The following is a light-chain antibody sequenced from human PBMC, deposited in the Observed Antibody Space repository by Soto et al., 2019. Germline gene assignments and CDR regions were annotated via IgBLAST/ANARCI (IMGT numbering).Light chain of an antibody. Sequence: EIVLTQSPGTLSLSPGERATLPCRASQSVKSSYLVWYQQKRGQAPRLLIYGASSRATGIPDRFSGSGSGTDFTLTISRLEPEDFAVYYCHQYGNSPYTFGQGPKLEIK. V-gene: IGKV3-20*01. CDR2: GAS. CDR3: HQYGNSPYT. J-gene: IGKJ2*01. CDR1: QSVKSSY.